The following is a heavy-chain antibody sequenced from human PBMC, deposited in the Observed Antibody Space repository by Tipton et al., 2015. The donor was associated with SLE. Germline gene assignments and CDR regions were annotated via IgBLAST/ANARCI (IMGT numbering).Heavy chain of an antibody. V-gene: IGHV4-39*07. CDR3: AREPSMVGAFDI. Sequence: TLSLTCIVSGGSISSSSYYWGWIRQPPGKGLEWIGSIYYSGSTYYNPSLKSRVTISVDTSKNQFSLKLSSVTAADTAVYYCAREPSMVGAFDIWGQGTMVTVPS. J-gene: IGHJ3*02. CDR1: GGSISSSSYY. D-gene: IGHD3-10*01. CDR2: IYYSGST.